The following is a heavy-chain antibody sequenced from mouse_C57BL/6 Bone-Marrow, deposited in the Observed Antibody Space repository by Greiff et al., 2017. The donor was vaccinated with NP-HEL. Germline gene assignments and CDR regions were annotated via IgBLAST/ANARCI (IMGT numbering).Heavy chain of an antibody. J-gene: IGHJ3*01. D-gene: IGHD3-3*01. CDR2: IWSGGST. CDR1: GFSLTSYG. CDR3: TRWGGTGFAY. Sequence: VQLQQSGPGLVQPSQSLSITCTVSGFSLTSYGVHWVRQSPGKGLEWLGVIWSGGSTDYNAAIISRLSISKDNSKSQVLFKMSSLQADATAIYYCTRWGGTGFAYWGQGTLVTVSA. V-gene: IGHV2-2*01.